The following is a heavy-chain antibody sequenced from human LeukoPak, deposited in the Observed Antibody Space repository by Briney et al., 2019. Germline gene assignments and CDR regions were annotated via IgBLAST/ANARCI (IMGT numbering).Heavy chain of an antibody. V-gene: IGHV3-30*18. Sequence: GGSLRLSCAASGFTFSSYGMHWVRQAPGKGLEWVAVISYDGSNKYYADSVKGRFTISRDNSKNTLYLQMNSLRAEDTAVYYCAKSANYYGSGRQNWFDPWGQGTLVTVSS. CDR1: GFTFSSYG. D-gene: IGHD3-10*01. CDR3: AKSANYYGSGRQNWFDP. J-gene: IGHJ5*02. CDR2: ISYDGSNK.